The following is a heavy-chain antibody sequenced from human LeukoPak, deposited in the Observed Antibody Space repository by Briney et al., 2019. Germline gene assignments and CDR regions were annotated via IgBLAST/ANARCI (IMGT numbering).Heavy chain of an antibody. Sequence: GASVKASCKASGYTFTGYYMHWVRQAPGQGLEWMGWINPNSGGTKYAQKFQGRVTMTRDTSTSTAYMELRSLRSDDTAVYHCARDEYYYASGISAGIDYWGQGTLVTVSS. D-gene: IGHD3-10*01. V-gene: IGHV1-2*02. J-gene: IGHJ4*02. CDR3: ARDEYYYASGISAGIDY. CDR1: GYTFTGYY. CDR2: INPNSGGT.